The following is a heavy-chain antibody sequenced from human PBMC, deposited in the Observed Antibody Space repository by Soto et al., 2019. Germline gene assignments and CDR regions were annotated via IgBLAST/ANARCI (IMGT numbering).Heavy chain of an antibody. CDR3: GHKGSSYYGNWFDP. Sequence: QITLKESGPTLVKPTQTLTLTCTFSGFSLSTSGVGVGWIRQPPGKALEWLALIYWDDDKRYSPSLKSRLTITKDTSKNQVVLIMTNMDPVDTATYYCGHKGSSYYGNWFDPWGQGTLVNVCS. J-gene: IGHJ5*02. CDR2: IYWDDDK. D-gene: IGHD6-13*01. CDR1: GFSLSTSGVG. V-gene: IGHV2-5*02.